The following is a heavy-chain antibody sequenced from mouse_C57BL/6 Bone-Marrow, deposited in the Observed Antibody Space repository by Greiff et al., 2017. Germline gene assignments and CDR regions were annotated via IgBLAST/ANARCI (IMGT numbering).Heavy chain of an antibody. CDR2: ISDGGSYT. V-gene: IGHV5-4*03. CDR1: GFTFSSYA. Sequence: EVKLVESGGGLVKPGGSLKLSCAASGFTFSSYAMSWVCQTPEKRLEWVATISDGGSYTYYPDNVKGRFTISRDNAKNNLYLQMSHLKSEDTAMYYCARGLLPYAMDYWGQGTSVTVSS. J-gene: IGHJ4*01. D-gene: IGHD2-3*01. CDR3: ARGLLPYAMDY.